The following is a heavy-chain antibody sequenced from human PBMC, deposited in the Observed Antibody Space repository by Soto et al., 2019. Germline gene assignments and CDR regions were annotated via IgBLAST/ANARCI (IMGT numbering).Heavy chain of an antibody. CDR3: LPLSGSYDFG. V-gene: IGHV3-30*03. D-gene: IGHD1-26*01. CDR2: ISYDGSNK. CDR1: GFTFSSYG. J-gene: IGHJ4*02. Sequence: GGSLRLSCAASGFTFSSYGMHWVRQAPGKGLEWVAVISYDGSNKYYADSVKGRFTISRDNSKNTLYLQMNSLRAEDTAVYYCLPLSGSYDFGRGQGTLVTVSS.